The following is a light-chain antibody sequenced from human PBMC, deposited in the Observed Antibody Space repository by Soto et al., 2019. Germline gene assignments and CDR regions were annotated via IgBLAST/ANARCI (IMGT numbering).Light chain of an antibody. J-gene: IGLJ1*01. CDR3: CSYAGSSTSLYV. V-gene: IGLV2-23*01. CDR2: EGS. Sequence: QSVLTQPASVSGSPGQSITISCTGTSSDVGSYNLVSWYQQHPGKAPKLMIYEGSKRPSGVSNRFSGSKSGNTASLTISGLQAEDEADYYCCSYAGSSTSLYVFGTGTTVTV. CDR1: SSDVGSYNL.